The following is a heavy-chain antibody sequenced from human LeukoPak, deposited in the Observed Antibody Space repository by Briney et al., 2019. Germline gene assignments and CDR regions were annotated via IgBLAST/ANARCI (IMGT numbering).Heavy chain of an antibody. D-gene: IGHD2-21*01. CDR2: IIPIFGTA. V-gene: IGHV1-69*13. Sequence: SVKVSCKASGGTFSSYAISWVRQAPGQGLEWMGGIIPIFGTANYAQKIQGRVTITADESTSTAYMELSSLRSEDTAVYYCARVVGCGGDCYSEAFDIWGQGTMVTVSS. J-gene: IGHJ3*02. CDR3: ARVVGCGGDCYSEAFDI. CDR1: GGTFSSYA.